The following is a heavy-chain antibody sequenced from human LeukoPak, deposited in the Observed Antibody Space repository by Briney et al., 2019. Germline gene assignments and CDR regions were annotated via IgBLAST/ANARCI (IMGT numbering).Heavy chain of an antibody. Sequence: SETLSLTCTVSGGSISSYYWSWIRQPPGKGLEWIGYIYYTGSTYYNPSLKSRVTIFVDAPNNQFFLNLNSVTAADTALYFCSSGTTMNSWGQGTVVTVSS. V-gene: IGHV4-59*04. CDR3: SSGTTMNS. CDR2: IYYTGST. CDR1: GGSISSYY. D-gene: IGHD1/OR15-1a*01. J-gene: IGHJ4*02.